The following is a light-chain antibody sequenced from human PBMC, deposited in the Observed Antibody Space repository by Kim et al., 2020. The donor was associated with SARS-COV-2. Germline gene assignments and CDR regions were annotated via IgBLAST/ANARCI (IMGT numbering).Light chain of an antibody. CDR3: GADHGSGSNFVVV. V-gene: IGLV9-49*01. Sequence: CTLNSGYSNYKVEWYQQRPGRGPRFVMRVGTGGIAGCKGDGIPDRFSVLGSGLNRYLTIKNIQAEDESDYYCGADHGSGSNFVVVFGGGTQLTVL. J-gene: IGLJ2*01. CDR1: SGYSNYK. CDR2: VGTGGIAG.